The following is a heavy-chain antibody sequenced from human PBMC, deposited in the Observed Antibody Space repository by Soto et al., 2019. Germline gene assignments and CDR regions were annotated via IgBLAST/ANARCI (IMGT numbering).Heavy chain of an antibody. CDR2: TYYRSKWYH. Sequence: SQTLSLTCAISGDSVSSNSAAWNWIRQFPSGGLEWLGKTYYRSKWYHDYSISVRSRITINPDTSKNQFSLQLISVTPEDTAVYYCAMVQHPAYFDYWGQGTPVTVSS. D-gene: IGHD3-10*01. J-gene: IGHJ4*02. CDR3: AMVQHPAYFDY. V-gene: IGHV6-1*01. CDR1: GDSVSSNSAA.